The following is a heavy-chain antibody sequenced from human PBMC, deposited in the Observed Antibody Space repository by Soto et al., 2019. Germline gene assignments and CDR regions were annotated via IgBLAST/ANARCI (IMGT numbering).Heavy chain of an antibody. CDR3: ARQADFWSGGGGFDP. J-gene: IGHJ5*02. V-gene: IGHV4-39*01. D-gene: IGHD3-3*01. Sequence: QLQLQESGPGLVKPLETLSLICTVSGGSISSRNYYWGWVRQPPGKGLEWIGRIYYNGFTYYNPSLKSRVTIAVDTSKNQFSLSLTSVTAADPAVYYCARQADFWSGGGGFDPWGQGTLVTVSS. CDR2: IYYNGFT. CDR1: GGSISSRNYY.